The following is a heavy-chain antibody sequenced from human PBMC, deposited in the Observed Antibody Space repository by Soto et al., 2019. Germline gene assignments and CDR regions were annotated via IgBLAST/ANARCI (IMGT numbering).Heavy chain of an antibody. CDR1: GFTFSGSA. V-gene: IGHV3-73*02. Sequence: EVQLVESGGGLVQPGGSLKLSCAASGFTFSGSAMHWVRQASGKGLEWVGRIRSKANSYATAYAASVKGRFTISRDDSKTTAYLQMNSLKTEDTAVYYCQAAAGTGGYWGQGTLVTVSS. J-gene: IGHJ4*02. CDR2: IRSKANSYAT. CDR3: QAAAGTGGY. D-gene: IGHD6-13*01.